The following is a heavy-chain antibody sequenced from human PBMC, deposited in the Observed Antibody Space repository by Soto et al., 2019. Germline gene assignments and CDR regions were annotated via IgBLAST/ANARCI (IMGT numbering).Heavy chain of an antibody. CDR2: IYYSGST. V-gene: IGHV4-30-4*08. CDR3: ASSIAVAGYFDY. J-gene: IGHJ4*02. Sequence: ASETLSLTCFVSGGSISSGDYYWSWVRQHPGKGLEWIGYIYYSGSTYYNPSLKSRVTISVDTSKNQFSLKLSSVTAADTAVYYCASSIAVAGYFDYWGQGTLVTVSS. CDR1: GGSISSGDYY. D-gene: IGHD6-19*01.